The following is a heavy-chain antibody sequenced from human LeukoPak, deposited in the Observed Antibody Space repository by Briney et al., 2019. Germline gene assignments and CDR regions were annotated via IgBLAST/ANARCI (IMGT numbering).Heavy chain of an antibody. CDR3: ARDRSEGITGEYPFDY. V-gene: IGHV3-66*01. D-gene: IGHD3-3*01. Sequence: GGSLRLPCAASGFTVSDIYMNWVRQAPGKGLEWVSVIYSGGSTYYADSVKGRFTISRDNSKNTLYLQMNSLRAEDTAVYYCARDRSEGITGEYPFDYWGQGTLVTVSS. J-gene: IGHJ4*02. CDR1: GFTVSDIY. CDR2: IYSGGST.